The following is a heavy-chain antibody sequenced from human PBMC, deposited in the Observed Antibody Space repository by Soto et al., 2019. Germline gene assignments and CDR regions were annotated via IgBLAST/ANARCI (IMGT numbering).Heavy chain of an antibody. Sequence: PGGSLRLSCAASGFTFSSYSMNWVRQAPGKGLEWVSSISSSSSYIYYADSVKGRFTISRDNAKNSLYLQMNSLRAEDTAVYYCARVSDREDPLSPYYFDYWGQGTLVTVSS. V-gene: IGHV3-21*01. CDR2: ISSSSSYI. D-gene: IGHD1-26*01. CDR1: GFTFSSYS. CDR3: ARVSDREDPLSPYYFDY. J-gene: IGHJ4*02.